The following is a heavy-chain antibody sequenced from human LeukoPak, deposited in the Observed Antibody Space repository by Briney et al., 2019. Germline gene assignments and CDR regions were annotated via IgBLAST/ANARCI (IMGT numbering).Heavy chain of an antibody. CDR3: ARDRLDFWSGYSDY. D-gene: IGHD3-3*01. CDR1: GFTFSSYS. Sequence: GSLRLSCAASGFTFSSYSMNWVRQAPGKGLEWVSYISSSSSTIYYADSVKGRFTISRDNAKNSLYLQMNSLRAEDTAVYYCARDRLDFWSGYSDYWGQGTLVTVSS. J-gene: IGHJ4*02. CDR2: ISSSSSTI. V-gene: IGHV3-48*01.